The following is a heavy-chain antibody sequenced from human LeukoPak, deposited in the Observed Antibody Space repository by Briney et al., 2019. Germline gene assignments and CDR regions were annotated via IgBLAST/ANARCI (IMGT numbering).Heavy chain of an antibody. Sequence: GASVKVSCKASGFSFTDYYMHWVRQAPGQELEWMGYINPHSGGTSSPQKFQGRVTMTTDTSIRAAYMELSSLISDDTAMYYCVREGNELLSKNFDYWGQGTLVTVSS. CDR3: VREGNELLSKNFDY. CDR2: INPHSGGT. CDR1: GFSFTDYY. D-gene: IGHD2-21*02. J-gene: IGHJ4*02. V-gene: IGHV1-2*02.